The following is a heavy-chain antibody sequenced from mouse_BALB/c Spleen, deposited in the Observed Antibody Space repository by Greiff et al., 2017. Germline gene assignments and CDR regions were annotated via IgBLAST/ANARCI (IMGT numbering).Heavy chain of an antibody. Sequence: QVQLQQPGAELVMPGASVKMSCKASGYTFTDYWMHWVKQRPGQGLEWIGAIDTSDSYTSYNQKFNGKATLTVDESSSTAYMQLSSLTSEDSAVYYCAQLTGFAYWGQGTLVTVSA. CDR1: GYTFTDYW. CDR2: IDTSDSYT. J-gene: IGHJ3*01. D-gene: IGHD4-1*01. CDR3: AQLTGFAY. V-gene: IGHV1-69*01.